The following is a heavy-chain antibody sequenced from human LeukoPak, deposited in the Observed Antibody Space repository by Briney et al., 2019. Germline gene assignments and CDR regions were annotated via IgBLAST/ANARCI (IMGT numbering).Heavy chain of an antibody. J-gene: IGHJ5*01. D-gene: IGHD2/OR15-2a*01. CDR1: GFSFSNYV. Sequence: GGSLRLSCAASGFSFSNYVMSWVRQAPGKGLECVSGISGSGGTTYNADSVKGRFTISRDNSKNTLYLQMNNLGAEDTALYFCARSPEDFPPYFDRWFDSWGQGILVTVPS. CDR2: ISGSGGTT. V-gene: IGHV3-23*01. CDR3: ARSPEDFPPYFDRWFDS.